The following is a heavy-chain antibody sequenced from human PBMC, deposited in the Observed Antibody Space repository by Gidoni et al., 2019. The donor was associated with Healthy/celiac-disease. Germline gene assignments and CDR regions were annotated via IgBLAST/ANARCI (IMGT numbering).Heavy chain of an antibody. Sequence: EVQLVESGGGLVQPGGSLRLSCAASGFTFSSYDLHWVRQATGKGLELVSAIGTAGDTYYPGSVKGRFTISRENAKNSLYLQMNSLRAGDTAVYYCARGTHYDFWSGYYIPYFDYWGQGTLVTVSS. J-gene: IGHJ4*02. CDR2: IGTAGDT. CDR3: ARGTHYDFWSGYYIPYFDY. CDR1: GFTFSSYD. D-gene: IGHD3-3*01. V-gene: IGHV3-13*01.